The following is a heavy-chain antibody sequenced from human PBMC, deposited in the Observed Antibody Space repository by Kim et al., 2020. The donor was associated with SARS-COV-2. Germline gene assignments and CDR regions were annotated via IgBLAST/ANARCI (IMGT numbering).Heavy chain of an antibody. Sequence: GGSLRLSCAASGFTFSSYWMSWVRQAPGKGLEWVANIKQDGSEKYYVDSVKGRFTISRDNAKNSLYLQMNSLRAEDTAVYYCARGMYGGYYDILTGLYYYYGMDVWGQGTTVTVSS. V-gene: IGHV3-7*01. CDR1: GFTFSSYW. D-gene: IGHD3-9*01. CDR3: ARGMYGGYYDILTGLYYYYGMDV. CDR2: IKQDGSEK. J-gene: IGHJ6*02.